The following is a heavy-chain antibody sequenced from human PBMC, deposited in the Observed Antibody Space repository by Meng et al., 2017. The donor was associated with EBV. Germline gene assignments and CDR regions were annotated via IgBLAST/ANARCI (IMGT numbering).Heavy chain of an antibody. V-gene: IGHV1-2*06. CDR1: GYTFTGYY. Sequence: QVQLVQAGGEGKKPGASVKVSCKASGYTFTGYYMHWVRQAPGQGLEWMGRINPNSGGTNYAQKFQGRVTMTRDTSISTAYMELSRLRSDDTAVYYCARVGIAVAGTGDYWGQGTLVTVSS. CDR2: INPNSGGT. J-gene: IGHJ4*02. D-gene: IGHD6-19*01. CDR3: ARVGIAVAGTGDY.